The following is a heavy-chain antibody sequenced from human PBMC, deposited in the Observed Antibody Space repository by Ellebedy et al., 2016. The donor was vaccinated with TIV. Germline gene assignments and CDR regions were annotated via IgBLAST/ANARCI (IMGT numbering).Heavy chain of an antibody. CDR3: ARWFGELLYVRWFDP. CDR1: GGSISRSSFY. D-gene: IGHD3-10*01. J-gene: IGHJ5*02. V-gene: IGHV4-39*01. CDR2: IYFNGRT. Sequence: SETLSLTCTVSGGSISRSSFYWGWIRQPPGKGLEWLGSIYFNGRTFYNPSLKSRVTIFVDTSKNQFSLKLTSVTVADTAVYYCARWFGELLYVRWFDPWGQGTLVTVSS.